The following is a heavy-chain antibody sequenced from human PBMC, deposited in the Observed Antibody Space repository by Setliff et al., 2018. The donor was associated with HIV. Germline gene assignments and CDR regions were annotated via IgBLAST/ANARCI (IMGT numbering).Heavy chain of an antibody. CDR3: AREGYYGSRGWFAP. CDR1: GGSFSGYY. J-gene: IGHJ5*02. Sequence: PSETLSLTCAVYGGSFSGYYWSWIRQPPGKGLEWIGYIYYSATTNYNPSLRSRVTISLDTSKSQFSLKLNSVTAADTAVYYCAREGYYGSRGWFAPWGQGTLVTVSS. V-gene: IGHV4-59*12. CDR2: IYYSATT. D-gene: IGHD3-10*01.